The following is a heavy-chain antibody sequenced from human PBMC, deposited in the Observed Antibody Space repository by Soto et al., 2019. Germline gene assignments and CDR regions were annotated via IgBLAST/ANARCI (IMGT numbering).Heavy chain of an antibody. D-gene: IGHD6-19*01. V-gene: IGHV3-23*01. CDR1: GFTFSSYA. CDR2: ISGSGGST. J-gene: IGHJ4*02. CDR3: AEDRHSSGWYYFDY. Sequence: GGSLRLSCAASGFTFSSYAMSWVHQAPGKGLEWVSAISGSGGSTYYADSVKGRFTISRDNSKNTLYLQMNSLRAEDTAVYYCAEDRHSSGWYYFDYWGQGTLVTVSS.